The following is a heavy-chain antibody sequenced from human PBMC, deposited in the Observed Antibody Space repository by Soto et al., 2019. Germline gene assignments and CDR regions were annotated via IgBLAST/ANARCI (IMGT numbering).Heavy chain of an antibody. V-gene: IGHV1-69*13. CDR3: ARDRDGSGAGGGGTGPVPGGYYYGMDV. CDR2: IIPIFGTA. J-gene: IGHJ6*02. D-gene: IGHD3-10*01. CDR1: GGTFSSYA. Sequence: WASVKVSCKASGGTFSSYAISWVRQAPGQGLEWMGGIIPIFGTANYAQKFQGRVTITADESTSTAYMELGSLRSEDTAVYYCARDRDGSGAGGGGTGPVPGGYYYGMDVWGQGTTVTVSS.